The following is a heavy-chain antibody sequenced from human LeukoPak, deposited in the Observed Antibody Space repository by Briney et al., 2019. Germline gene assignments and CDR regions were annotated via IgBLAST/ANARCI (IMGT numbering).Heavy chain of an antibody. J-gene: IGHJ4*02. V-gene: IGHV1-18*01. Sequence: ASVKVSCKASGGTFSSYAISWVRQAPGQGLEWMGWISAYNGNTNYAQKLQGRVTMTTDTSTSTAYMELRSLRSDDTAVYYCARDGPGYCSSTSCSNYFDYWGQGTLVTVSS. CDR1: GGTFSSYA. CDR3: ARDGPGYCSSTSCSNYFDY. D-gene: IGHD2-2*01. CDR2: ISAYNGNT.